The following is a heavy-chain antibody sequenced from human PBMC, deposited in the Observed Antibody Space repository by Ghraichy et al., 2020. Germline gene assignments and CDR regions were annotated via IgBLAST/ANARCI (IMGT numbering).Heavy chain of an antibody. J-gene: IGHJ3*02. CDR3: AKEIRFLVHDAFDI. V-gene: IGHV3-23*01. CDR1: GFTFSSYA. D-gene: IGHD3-3*01. CDR2: ISSSGGST. Sequence: LSLTCAASGFTFSSYAMSWVRQAPGKGLECVSAISSSGGSTYYVDSVKGRFTISRDNSKNTLYLQMNSLRAEDTAVYYCAKEIRFLVHDAFDIWGQGTMVTVSS.